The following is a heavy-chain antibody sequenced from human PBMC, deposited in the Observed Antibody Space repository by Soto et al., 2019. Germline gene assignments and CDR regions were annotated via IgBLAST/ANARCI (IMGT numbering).Heavy chain of an antibody. V-gene: IGHV3-30*18. CDR2: VSHDGTLY. CDR3: VNDRSDTWSFDN. Sequence: QVQLVESGGGVVQPGRSLRLSCSASGFIYSSCAMHWVRQVPGKGLEWLAVVSHDGTLYPYADSVRGRFTISRDNSRKMLYLQMNSRRPDDTAVYYCVNDRSDTWSFDNWGQGTLFTVSS. CDR1: GFIYSSCA. D-gene: IGHD2-8*02. J-gene: IGHJ4*02.